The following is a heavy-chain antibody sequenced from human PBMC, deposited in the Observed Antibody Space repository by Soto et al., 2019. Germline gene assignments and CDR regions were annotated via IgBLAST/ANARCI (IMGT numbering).Heavy chain of an antibody. CDR1: GFIFSDYW. CDR2: INPEGSEK. J-gene: IGHJ4*02. V-gene: IGHV3-7*03. Sequence: EVQLLESGGGLVQPGGSLRLSCAVSGFIFSDYWMTWVRQAPGKGLEWVATINPEGSEKYYADSLKGRFTISRDNAKNSLDLQMISLRAEDTALYYCARARIDYWGRGTLITVSS. CDR3: ARARIDY.